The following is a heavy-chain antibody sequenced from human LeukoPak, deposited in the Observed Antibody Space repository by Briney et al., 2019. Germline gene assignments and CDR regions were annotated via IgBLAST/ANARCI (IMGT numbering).Heavy chain of an antibody. CDR2: IIPIFGTA. CDR3: ARRYYYYYMDV. V-gene: IGHV1-69*01. Sequence: SVKVSCKASGGTVSRYPISWVRQAPGQGLEWMGGIIPIFGTANYAQKFQGRVTITADESTSTAYMELSSLRSEDTAVYYCARRYYYYYMDVWGKGTTVTVSS. J-gene: IGHJ6*03. CDR1: GGTVSRYP.